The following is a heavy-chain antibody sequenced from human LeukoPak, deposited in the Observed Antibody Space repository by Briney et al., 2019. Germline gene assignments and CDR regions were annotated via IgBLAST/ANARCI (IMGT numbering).Heavy chain of an antibody. V-gene: IGHV4-61*02. Sequence: SGTLSLTCTVSGGSISSGSYHWSWIRQPAGNRLEWIGRIYTSGSTNDNPSLKSRVTISVDTSKNQFSLKLSSVTAADTAMYYCAREQLAYGAFDIWGQGTMVTVSS. CDR3: AREQLAYGAFDI. D-gene: IGHD1-1*01. CDR1: GGSISSGSYH. J-gene: IGHJ3*02. CDR2: IYTSGST.